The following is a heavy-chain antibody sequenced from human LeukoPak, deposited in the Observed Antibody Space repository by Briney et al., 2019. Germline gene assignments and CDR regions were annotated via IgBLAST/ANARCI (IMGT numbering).Heavy chain of an antibody. J-gene: IGHJ3*02. CDR1: GFTFSGYE. CDR3: ARGGGSAYHYNAFDI. D-gene: IGHD3-22*01. Sequence: GGSLRLSCAACGFTFSGYEMNWVRQAPGKGLEWVSYISISGTNMLYADSVKGRFTISRDNSRTSLYLQMSSLRAEDTAVYYCARGGGSAYHYNAFDIWGLGTMVTVSS. V-gene: IGHV3-48*03. CDR2: ISISGTNM.